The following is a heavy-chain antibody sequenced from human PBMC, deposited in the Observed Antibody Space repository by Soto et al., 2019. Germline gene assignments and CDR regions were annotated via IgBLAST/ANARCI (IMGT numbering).Heavy chain of an antibody. CDR3: TTARYYDFWSGYYTIYFDY. CDR2: IKSKTDGGTT. V-gene: IGHV3-15*01. D-gene: IGHD3-3*01. J-gene: IGHJ4*02. CDR1: GFTFSNAW. Sequence: GGSLRLSCAASGFTFSNAWMSWVRQAPGKGLEWVGRIKSKTDGGTTDYAAPVKGRFTISRDDSKNTLYLQMNSLKTEDTAVYYCTTARYYDFWSGYYTIYFDYWGQGTLVTVSS.